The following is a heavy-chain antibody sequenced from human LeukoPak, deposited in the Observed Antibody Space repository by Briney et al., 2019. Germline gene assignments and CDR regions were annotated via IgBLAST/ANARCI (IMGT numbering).Heavy chain of an antibody. CDR1: GFTFSSYA. CDR3: AKENGYYYDSSVLLGY. V-gene: IGHV3-23*01. J-gene: IGHJ4*02. D-gene: IGHD3-22*01. CDR2: ITGSGGST. Sequence: GGSLRLSCAASGFTFSSYAMSWVRQAPGKGLEWVSAITGSGGSTYYADSVKGRFTISRDNSKNTLYLQMNSLRAEDTAVYYCAKENGYYYDSSVLLGYWGQGTLVTVSS.